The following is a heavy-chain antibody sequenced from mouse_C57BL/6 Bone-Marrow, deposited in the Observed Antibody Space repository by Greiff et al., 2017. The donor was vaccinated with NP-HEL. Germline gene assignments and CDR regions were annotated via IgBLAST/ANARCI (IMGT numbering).Heavy chain of an antibody. J-gene: IGHJ2*01. V-gene: IGHV1-55*01. CDR3: AREASYYDSLDY. Sequence: QVQLQQPGAELVKPGASVKMSCKASGYTFTSYWITWVKQRPGQGLEWIGDIYPGSGSTNYNEKFKSKATLTVDTSSSTAYMQLSSLTSEDSAVYYGAREASYYDSLDYWGQGTTLTVSS. D-gene: IGHD2-4*01. CDR2: IYPGSGST. CDR1: GYTFTSYW.